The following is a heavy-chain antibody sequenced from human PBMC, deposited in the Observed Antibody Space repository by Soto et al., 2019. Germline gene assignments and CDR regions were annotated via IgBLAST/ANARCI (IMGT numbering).Heavy chain of an antibody. D-gene: IGHD3-22*01. CDR2: IYYSGST. V-gene: IGHV4-59*01. Sequence: SETLSLTCTVSGGSISSYYWSWIRQPPGKGLEWIGYIYYSGSTNYNPSLKSRVTISVDTSKNQFSLKLTSVTAADTAVYYCATYDSGGKFDFWGQGTLVTVSS. CDR1: GGSISSYY. J-gene: IGHJ4*02. CDR3: ATYDSGGKFDF.